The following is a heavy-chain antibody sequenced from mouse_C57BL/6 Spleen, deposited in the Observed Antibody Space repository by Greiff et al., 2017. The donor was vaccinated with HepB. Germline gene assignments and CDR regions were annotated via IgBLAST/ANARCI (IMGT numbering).Heavy chain of an antibody. D-gene: IGHD2-4*01. CDR3: ANAYDYDALWFAY. V-gene: IGHV1-26*01. CDR1: GYTFTDYY. Sequence: EVQLQQSGPELVKPGASVKISCKASGYTFTDYYMNWVKQSHGKSLEWIGDINPNNGGTSYNQKFKGKATLTVDKSSSTAYMELRSLTSEDSAVYYCANAYDYDALWFAYWGQGTLVTVSA. CDR2: INPNNGGT. J-gene: IGHJ3*01.